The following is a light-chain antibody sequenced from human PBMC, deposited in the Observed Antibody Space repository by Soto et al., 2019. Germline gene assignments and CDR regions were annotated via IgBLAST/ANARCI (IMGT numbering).Light chain of an antibody. CDR1: QGISSY. V-gene: IGKV1-9*01. Sequence: IQLTQSPSSLSASVGDRVTITCRASQGISSYLAWYQQKPGKVPELLIYAASTLQSGVPSRFSRSGSGTDFSIPFSSMQPDDFATYYRHQISTCPATFGQGTRLELK. CDR3: HQISTCPAT. CDR2: AAS. J-gene: IGKJ5*01.